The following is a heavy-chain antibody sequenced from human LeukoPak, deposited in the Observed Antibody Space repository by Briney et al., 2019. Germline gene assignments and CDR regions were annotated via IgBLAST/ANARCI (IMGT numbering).Heavy chain of an antibody. Sequence: GGSLRLSCAASGFSFDDYGMSWVRHAPGKGLEWVSRINWNGGSRGYAESVKGRFTISRDNAKKSLYLQMNSLRAEDTALYYCAREGIDLYYDSSAYYFDNWGQGTLVTVSS. J-gene: IGHJ4*02. CDR1: GFSFDDYG. D-gene: IGHD3-22*01. CDR2: INWNGGSR. V-gene: IGHV3-20*04. CDR3: AREGIDLYYDSSAYYFDN.